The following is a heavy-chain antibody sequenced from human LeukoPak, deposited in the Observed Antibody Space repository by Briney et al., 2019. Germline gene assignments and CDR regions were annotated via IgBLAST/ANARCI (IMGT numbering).Heavy chain of an antibody. J-gene: IGHJ2*01. CDR2: VYASGST. CDR3: ARYPSNGYFNWYFDL. Sequence: PSETLSLTCTVSGGSIRSYHWSWIRQAAGKQLDWIGHVYASGSTNYNPSLKSRVTMSIDTSKNQFSLKLTSVTVADTAVYFCARYPSNGYFNWYFDLWGRGTLVTVSS. D-gene: IGHD5-24*01. V-gene: IGHV4-4*07. CDR1: GGSIRSYH.